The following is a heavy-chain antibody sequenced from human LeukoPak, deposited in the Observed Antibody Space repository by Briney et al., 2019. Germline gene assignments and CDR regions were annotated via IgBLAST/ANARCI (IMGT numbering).Heavy chain of an antibody. D-gene: IGHD6-19*01. CDR3: ARSKPVAGILDY. Sequence: SVKVSCKASGGTFSSYAISWVRQAPGQGLEWMGGIIPIFGTANYAQKFQGRVTITADESTSTAYMELSSLRSEGTAVYYCARSKPVAGILDYWGQGTLVTVSS. J-gene: IGHJ4*02. V-gene: IGHV1-69*01. CDR1: GGTFSSYA. CDR2: IIPIFGTA.